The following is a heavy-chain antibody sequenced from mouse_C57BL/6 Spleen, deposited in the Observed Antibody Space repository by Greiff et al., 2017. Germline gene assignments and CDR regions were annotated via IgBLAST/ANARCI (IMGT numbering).Heavy chain of an antibody. CDR1: GFSLTSYG. CDR2: IWRGGST. Sequence: VQGVESGPGLVQPSQSLSITCTVSGFSLTSYGVHWVRQSPGKGLEWLGVIWRGGSTDYNAAFMSRLSITKDNSKSQVFFKMNSLQADDTAIYYCAKNTITTVVAPDVWGTGTTVTVSS. CDR3: AKNTITTVVAPDV. V-gene: IGHV2-5*01. J-gene: IGHJ1*03. D-gene: IGHD1-1*01.